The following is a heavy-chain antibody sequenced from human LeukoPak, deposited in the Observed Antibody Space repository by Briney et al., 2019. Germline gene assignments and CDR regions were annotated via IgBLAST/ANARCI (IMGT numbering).Heavy chain of an antibody. Sequence: GGSLRLSCAASGFTVSSNYMSWVRQAPGKGLEWVSVIYSGGSTYYADSVKGRFTIYRDNSKNTLYLQMNSLRAEDTAVYYCASGLGIAAGGTFDYWGQGTLVTVSS. CDR1: GFTVSSNY. V-gene: IGHV3-66*01. J-gene: IGHJ4*02. CDR3: ASGLGIAAGGTFDY. CDR2: IYSGGST. D-gene: IGHD6-13*01.